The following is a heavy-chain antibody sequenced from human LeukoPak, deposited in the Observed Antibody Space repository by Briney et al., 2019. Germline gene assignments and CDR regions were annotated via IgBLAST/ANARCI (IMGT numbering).Heavy chain of an antibody. V-gene: IGHV4-4*02. CDR2: IYHSGST. J-gene: IGHJ4*02. CDR3: ARHLDFWSGYYSFDY. D-gene: IGHD3-3*01. Sequence: PSETLSLTCAVSGGSISSSNWWSWVRQPPGKGLEWIGEIYHSGSTNYNPSLKSRVTISVDKSKDQFSLKLSSVTAADTAVYYCARHLDFWSGYYSFDYWGQGTLVTVSS. CDR1: GGSISSSNW.